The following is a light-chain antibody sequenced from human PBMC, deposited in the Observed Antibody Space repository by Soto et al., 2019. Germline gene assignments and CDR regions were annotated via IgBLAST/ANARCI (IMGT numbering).Light chain of an antibody. J-gene: IGKJ2*01. Sequence: DIVMTQSPATLSVSPGATATLSCRASQTIGSDLAWYQQKPGQTHRLLSFGASNRATGIPARFSGSGSGTDFTLTISSLQSEDCAVYYCHHYKNFPPYTFGQGTKLEIK. CDR1: QTIGSD. CDR2: GAS. CDR3: HHYKNFPPYT. V-gene: IGKV3D-15*01.